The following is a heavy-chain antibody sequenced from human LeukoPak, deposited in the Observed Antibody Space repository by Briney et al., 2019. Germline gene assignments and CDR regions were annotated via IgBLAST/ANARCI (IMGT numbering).Heavy chain of an antibody. CDR2: ISYDGSNK. Sequence: GGSLRLSCAASGFTFSSYGMHRVRQAPGKGLEWVAVISYDGSNKYYADSVKGRFTISRDNSKNTLYLQMNSLRAEDTAVYYCAKTGGYFDWLSLDYWGQGTLVTVSS. CDR3: AKTGGYFDWLSLDY. J-gene: IGHJ4*02. D-gene: IGHD3-9*01. V-gene: IGHV3-30*18. CDR1: GFTFSSYG.